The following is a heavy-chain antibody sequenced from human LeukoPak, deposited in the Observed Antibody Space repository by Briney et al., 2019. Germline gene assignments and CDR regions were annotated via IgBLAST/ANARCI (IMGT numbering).Heavy chain of an antibody. CDR2: ISGSGSST. D-gene: IGHD5-24*01. V-gene: IGHV3-23*01. CDR1: GFTFSSYA. J-gene: IGHJ4*02. CDR3: AKRDGYNSNPLKD. Sequence: GGSLRLSCAASGFTFSSYAMSWVRQAPGKGLEWVSAISGSGSSTYYADSVKGRFTISRDDSKNTLYLQMNSLIAEETALYYCAKRDGYNSNPLKDWGQGTLVTVSS.